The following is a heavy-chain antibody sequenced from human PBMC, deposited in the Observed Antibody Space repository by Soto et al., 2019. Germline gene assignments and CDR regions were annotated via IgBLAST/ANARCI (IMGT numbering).Heavy chain of an antibody. D-gene: IGHD3-10*01. J-gene: IGHJ4*02. V-gene: IGHV3-23*01. Sequence: DVRLLESGGGLVDPGGSLRLSCEASGFTFSNYAMNWVRQAPGKGLEWVSDISGSGGGTYYADSVKGRFTISRDNSKNTVYLQMNSLRDEDAALYYCAKDMVRGDGYIYFDYWGQGILVTVSS. CDR3: AKDMVRGDGYIYFDY. CDR1: GFTFSNYA. CDR2: ISGSGGGT.